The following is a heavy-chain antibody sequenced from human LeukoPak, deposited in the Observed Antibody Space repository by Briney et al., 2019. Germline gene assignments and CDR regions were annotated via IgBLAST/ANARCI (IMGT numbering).Heavy chain of an antibody. V-gene: IGHV3-21*01. CDR1: GFTFSSYS. CDR3: ARDPPGLMAPR. Sequence: GGSLRLSCAASGFTFSSYSMNWVRQAPGKGLEWVSSISSSSSYIYYADSVKGRLTISRDNAKNSLYLQMNSLRAEDTAVYYCARDPPGLMAPRWGQGTLVTVSS. D-gene: IGHD2-8*01. J-gene: IGHJ4*02. CDR2: ISSSSSYI.